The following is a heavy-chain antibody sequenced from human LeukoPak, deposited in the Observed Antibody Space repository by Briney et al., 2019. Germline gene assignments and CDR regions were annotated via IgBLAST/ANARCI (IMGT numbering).Heavy chain of an antibody. CDR3: ARVPRIGYSYGFDY. CDR1: GYSITRGYY. Sequence: PSETLSLTCTVSGYSITRGYYWGWIRQAPWKGLEWIGSIYYSGSTYYNPSLKSRVTISVDTSKNQFSLKLSSVTAADTAVYYCARVPRIGYSYGFDYWGQGTLVTVSS. J-gene: IGHJ4*02. V-gene: IGHV4-38-2*02. CDR2: IYYSGST. D-gene: IGHD5-18*01.